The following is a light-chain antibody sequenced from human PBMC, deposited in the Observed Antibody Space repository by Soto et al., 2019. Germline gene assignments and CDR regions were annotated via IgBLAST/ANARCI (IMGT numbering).Light chain of an antibody. CDR2: EVS. CDR3: SSYAGSNTYV. Sequence: QSALTQPPSASGSPGQSVAVSCPGTSSDIGNYNFVSWYQQHPGKAPKLMIYEVSKRPSGVPDRFSGSKSGNTASLTVSGLQAEDEADYYCSSYAGSNTYVFGTGTKVTVL. V-gene: IGLV2-8*01. CDR1: SSDIGNYNF. J-gene: IGLJ1*01.